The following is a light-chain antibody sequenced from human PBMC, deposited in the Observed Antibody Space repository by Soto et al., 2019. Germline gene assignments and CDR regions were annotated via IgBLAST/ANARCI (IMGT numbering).Light chain of an antibody. V-gene: IGLV7-46*01. J-gene: IGLJ3*02. CDR1: TGAVTSGHY. Sequence: QAVMTQDPSLTVSPGGTVTLTCGSSTGAVTSGHYPYWFQQKPGQAPRTLIYDTTNKHSWTPARFSGSLLGGKAALTLAGAQTDDEADYYCLLSYSGTNWVFGGGTKLTVL. CDR3: LLSYSGTNWV. CDR2: DTT.